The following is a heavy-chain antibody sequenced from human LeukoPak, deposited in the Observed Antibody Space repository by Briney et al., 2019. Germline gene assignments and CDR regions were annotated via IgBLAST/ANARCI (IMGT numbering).Heavy chain of an antibody. V-gene: IGHV3-74*01. D-gene: IGHD3-10*01. Sequence: GGSLRLSCAASGFTFSSYYMHWVRQVPGKGLVWVSRINGDESSTTYADSVKGRFTISRDNAKNTLYLQMNTLRAEDTAVYYCARDGFTPIYGMDVWGQGTTVTVSS. J-gene: IGHJ6*02. CDR2: INGDESST. CDR3: ARDGFTPIYGMDV. CDR1: GFTFSSYY.